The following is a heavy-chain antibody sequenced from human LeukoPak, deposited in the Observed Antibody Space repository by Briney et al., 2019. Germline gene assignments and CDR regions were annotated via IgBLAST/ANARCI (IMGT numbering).Heavy chain of an antibody. J-gene: IGHJ6*03. CDR3: ARDSSLTLLRFLEWLDYYYMDV. CDR2: IKQDGSEK. D-gene: IGHD3-3*01. Sequence: GGSLRLSCAASGFTFSSYWMSWVRQAPGKGLEWVANIKQDGSEKYYVDSVKGRFTISRGNAENSLYLQMNSLRAEDTAVYYCARDSSLTLLRFLEWLDYYYMDVWGKGTTVTVSS. CDR1: GFTFSSYW. V-gene: IGHV3-7*01.